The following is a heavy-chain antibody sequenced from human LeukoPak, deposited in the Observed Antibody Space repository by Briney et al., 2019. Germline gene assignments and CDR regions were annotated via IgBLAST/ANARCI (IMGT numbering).Heavy chain of an antibody. CDR3: AKSQLRYFDWSDY. CDR1: GGSISSGGYY. V-gene: IGHV4-31*03. CDR2: IYYSGST. J-gene: IGHJ4*02. D-gene: IGHD3-9*01. Sequence: SETLSLTCTVSGGSISSGGYYWSWIRQHPGKGLEWIGYIYYSGSTYYNPSLKSRVTISVDTSKNQFSLKLGSVTAADTAVYYCAKSQLRYFDWSDYWGQGTLVTVSS.